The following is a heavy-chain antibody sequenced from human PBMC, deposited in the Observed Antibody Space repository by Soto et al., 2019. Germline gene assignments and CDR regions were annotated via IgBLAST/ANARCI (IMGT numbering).Heavy chain of an antibody. CDR2: ISYDGSNK. J-gene: IGHJ4*02. CDR3: ARSRDGYNYECDY. V-gene: IGHV3-30-3*01. D-gene: IGHD5-12*01. CDR1: GFTFSSYA. Sequence: GGSLRLSCAASGFTFSSYAMHWVRQAPGKGLEWVAVISYDGSNKYYADSVKGRFTISRDNSKNTLYLQMNSLRAEDTAVYYCARSRDGYNYECDYWGQGTLVTVSS.